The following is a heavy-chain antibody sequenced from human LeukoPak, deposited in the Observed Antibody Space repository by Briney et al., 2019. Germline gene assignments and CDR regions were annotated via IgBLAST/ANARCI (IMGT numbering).Heavy chain of an antibody. CDR2: INHSGST. Sequence: PSETLSLTCAVYGGSFSGYYWCWIRQPPGKGLEWIGEINHSGSTNYNPSLKSRVTISVDTSKNQFSLKLSSVTAADTAVYYCARGRRWSYYFDYWGQGTLVTVSS. V-gene: IGHV4-34*01. D-gene: IGHD1-26*01. CDR1: GGSFSGYY. CDR3: ARGRRWSYYFDY. J-gene: IGHJ4*02.